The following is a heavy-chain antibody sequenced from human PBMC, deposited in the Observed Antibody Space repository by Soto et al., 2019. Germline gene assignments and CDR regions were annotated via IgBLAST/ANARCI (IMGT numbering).Heavy chain of an antibody. D-gene: IGHD6-13*01. CDR1: GGSISSYY. CDR2: IYYSGST. V-gene: IGHV4-59*08. CDR3: ARPADYSSSWSFDY. Sequence: SETLSLTCTVSGGSISSYYWSWIRQPPGKGLEWIGYIYYSGSTNYNPSLKSRVTISVDTSKNQFSLKLSSVTAADTAVYYCARPADYSSSWSFDYWGQGTLVTVSS. J-gene: IGHJ4*02.